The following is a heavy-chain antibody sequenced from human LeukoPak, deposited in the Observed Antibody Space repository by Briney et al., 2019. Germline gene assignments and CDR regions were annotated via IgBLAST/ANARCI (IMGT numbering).Heavy chain of an antibody. V-gene: IGHV1-46*01. CDR3: ARDREEANWFDP. D-gene: IGHD1-26*01. CDR2: INPSGGST. CDR1: GYTFTSYY. Sequence: ASVKVSCKASGYTFTSYYMHWVRQATGQGLERMGIINPSGGSTSYAQKFQGRVTMTRDMSTSTVYMELSSLRSEDTAVYYCARDREEANWFDPWGQGTLVTVSS. J-gene: IGHJ5*02.